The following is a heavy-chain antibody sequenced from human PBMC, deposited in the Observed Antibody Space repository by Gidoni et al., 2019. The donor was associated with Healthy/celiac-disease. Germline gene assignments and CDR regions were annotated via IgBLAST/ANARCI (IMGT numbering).Heavy chain of an antibody. CDR2: IWYDGSNK. CDR3: ARDLGECTGGVCYIFLY. D-gene: IGHD2-8*02. J-gene: IGHJ4*02. Sequence: QVQLVESGGGVVQPGRSLRLSCSASGFTSSSYGMHWVRQAPGKGLTWVAVIWYDGSNKYYADSVKGRFTISRDNSKNTLYLQMNSLRAEDTAVYYCARDLGECTGGVCYIFLYWGQGTLVTVSS. V-gene: IGHV3-33*01. CDR1: GFTSSSYG.